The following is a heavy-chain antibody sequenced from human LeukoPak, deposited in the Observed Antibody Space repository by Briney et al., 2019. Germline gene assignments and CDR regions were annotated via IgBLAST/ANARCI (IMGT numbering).Heavy chain of an antibody. D-gene: IGHD3-22*01. J-gene: IGHJ4*02. CDR1: GASIRSGDHY. V-gene: IGHV4-30-4*08. Sequence: SETLSLTCTVSGASIRSGDHYWSWLRQSPGKGLEWIGYIYFSGSRSSNPSLRSRLTISVDTSKNQFSLKLSSVTAADTAIYYCVRGGGGYNLYSFDYWGQGALVTVSS. CDR3: VRGGGGYNLYSFDY. CDR2: IYFSGSR.